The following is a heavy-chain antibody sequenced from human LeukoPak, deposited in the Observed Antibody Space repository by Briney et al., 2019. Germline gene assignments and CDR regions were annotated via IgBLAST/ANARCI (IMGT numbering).Heavy chain of an antibody. CDR3: AKEMVYEDNWFDP. Sequence: GGSLRLSCAASGFTFDDYAMHWVRHAPGKGLEWVSGISWNGGSIGYADSVKGRFTISRDNAKNSLYLQMNSLRAEDTAVYYCAKEMVYEDNWFDPWGQGTLVTVSS. V-gene: IGHV3-9*01. CDR1: GFTFDDYA. D-gene: IGHD2-8*01. CDR2: ISWNGGSI. J-gene: IGHJ5*02.